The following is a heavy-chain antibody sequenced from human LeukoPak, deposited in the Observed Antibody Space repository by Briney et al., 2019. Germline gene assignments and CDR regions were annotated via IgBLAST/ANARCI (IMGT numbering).Heavy chain of an antibody. V-gene: IGHV1-69*01. CDR3: ARDRPYTGGWRGFDY. J-gene: IGHJ4*02. CDR1: GGTFSRYA. D-gene: IGHD6-19*01. CDR2: IIPMFGIA. Sequence: SVKVSCKASGGTFSRYAISWVRQAPGQGLEWMGGIIPMFGIANYAQKFQGRVTITADESTSTAYMELSSLRSEDTAVHYCARDRPYTGGWRGFDYWGQGTLVTVSS.